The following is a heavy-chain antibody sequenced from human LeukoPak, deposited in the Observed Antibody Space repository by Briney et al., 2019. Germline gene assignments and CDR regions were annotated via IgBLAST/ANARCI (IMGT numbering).Heavy chain of an antibody. CDR3: ARDVRFLEWLLYDYYYYGMDV. J-gene: IGHJ6*02. D-gene: IGHD3-3*01. CDR2: ISFDGNNK. CDR1: GFTFSSYA. V-gene: IGHV3-30*03. Sequence: GGSLRLSCAASGFTFSSYAMSWVRQAPGKGLEWVAMISFDGNNKYYPDSVKGRFTISRDNSKNILFLQMNSLRAEDTAVYYCARDVRFLEWLLYDYYYYGMDVWGQGTTVTVSS.